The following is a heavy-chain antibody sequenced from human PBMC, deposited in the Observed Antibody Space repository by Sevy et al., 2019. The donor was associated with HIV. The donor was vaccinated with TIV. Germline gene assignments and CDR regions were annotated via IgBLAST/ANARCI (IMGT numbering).Heavy chain of an antibody. CDR3: ARAPPVRSGDDSLNWFDP. J-gene: IGHJ5*02. Sequence: SETLSLTCSVSGGPISSYYWSWIRQPPGKRLEWIGYIHYSGSTNYNPSLNSRLTISVDTSKNQFSLRLTSVTAADTAVYYCARAPPVRSGDDSLNWFDPWGQGILLTVSS. CDR2: IHYSGST. CDR1: GGPISSYY. V-gene: IGHV4-59*01. D-gene: IGHD5-12*01.